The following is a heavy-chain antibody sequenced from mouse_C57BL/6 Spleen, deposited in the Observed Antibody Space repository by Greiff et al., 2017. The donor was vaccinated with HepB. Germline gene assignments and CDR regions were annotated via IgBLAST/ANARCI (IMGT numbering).Heavy chain of an antibody. D-gene: IGHD3-3*01. J-gene: IGHJ1*03. V-gene: IGHV5-4*03. CDR3: ARGDFFSRYFDV. CDR2: ISDGGSYT. CDR1: GFTFSSYA. Sequence: DVKLVESGGGLVKPGGSLKLSCAASGFTFSSYAMSWVRQTPEKRLEWVATISDGGSYTYYPDNVKGRFTISRDNAKNNLYLQMSHLKSEDTAMYYCARGDFFSRYFDVWGTGTTVTVSS.